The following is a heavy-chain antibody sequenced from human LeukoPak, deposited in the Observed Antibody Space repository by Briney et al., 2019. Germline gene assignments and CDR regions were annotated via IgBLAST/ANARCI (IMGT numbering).Heavy chain of an antibody. CDR3: ARPGTGHYFFDF. CDR1: GGSITINSYY. CDR2: IYYSGST. Sequence: SETLSLTCTISGGSITINSYYWGWIRQPPGKGLEWIGSIYYSGSTYYNPSLKSRVTISVDTSKNQFSLKLSSVTAADTAAYYCARPGTGHYFFDFWGQGTLVTVSS. V-gene: IGHV4-39*01. D-gene: IGHD3-10*01. J-gene: IGHJ4*02.